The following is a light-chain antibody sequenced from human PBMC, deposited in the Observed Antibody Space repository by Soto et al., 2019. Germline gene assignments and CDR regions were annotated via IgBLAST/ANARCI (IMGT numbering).Light chain of an antibody. J-gene: IGLJ2*01. Sequence: QSALTQPASVSGSPGQSITVSCTGTSNDLGRYNYVSWYQQHPGKAPKLIIYEVSNRPSGVSDRFSGSKSGNTASLTISGLQAEDEADYYCCSYAGFSTSAIFGGGTKLTVL. V-gene: IGLV2-14*01. CDR1: SNDLGRYNY. CDR3: CSYAGFSTSAI. CDR2: EVS.